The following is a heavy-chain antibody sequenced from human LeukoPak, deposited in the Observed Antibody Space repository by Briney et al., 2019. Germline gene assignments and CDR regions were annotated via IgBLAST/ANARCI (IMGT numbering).Heavy chain of an antibody. Sequence: ADSVKGRFTISRDNSKNTLYLQMNSLRAEDTAVYYCTKDRFLEWYAPFDYWGQGTLVTVSS. J-gene: IGHJ4*02. D-gene: IGHD3-3*01. CDR3: TKDRFLEWYAPFDY. V-gene: IGHV3-30-3*02.